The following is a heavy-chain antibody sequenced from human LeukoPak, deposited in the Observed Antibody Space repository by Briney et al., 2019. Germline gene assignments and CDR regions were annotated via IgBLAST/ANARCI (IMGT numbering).Heavy chain of an antibody. CDR1: GFTFSSYG. Sequence: PGGSLRLYCAASGFTFSSYGMHWVRQAPGKGLEWVAVIWYDGTNKYYADSVKGRFTISRDNSKNTLFLQMNSLRAEDTAVYYCARAAYDSSGYLTLWGQGTLVTVSS. D-gene: IGHD3-22*01. CDR2: IWYDGTNK. J-gene: IGHJ4*02. CDR3: ARAAYDSSGYLTL. V-gene: IGHV3-33*01.